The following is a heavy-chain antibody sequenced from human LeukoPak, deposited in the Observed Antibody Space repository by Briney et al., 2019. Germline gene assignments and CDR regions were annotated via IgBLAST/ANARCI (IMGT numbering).Heavy chain of an antibody. J-gene: IGHJ6*02. CDR2: ISYDGSNK. CDR3: AKDTEDGPSYYYYGMDV. CDR1: GFTFSSYG. D-gene: IGHD5-24*01. V-gene: IGHV3-30*18. Sequence: GGSLRLSCAASGFTFSSYGMHWVHQAPGKGLEWVAVISYDGSNKYYADSVKGRFTISRDNSKNTLYLQMNSLRAEDTAVYYCAKDTEDGPSYYYYGMDVWGQGTTVTVSS.